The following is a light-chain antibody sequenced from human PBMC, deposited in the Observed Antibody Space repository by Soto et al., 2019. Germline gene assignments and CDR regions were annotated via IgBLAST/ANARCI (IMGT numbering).Light chain of an antibody. CDR2: EVS. CDR3: SSYTTSSTRV. Sequence: QSALTQPASVSGSPGQSITISCTGTSSDIGFYDYVSWYQQHPAKAPKLMIYEVSNRPSGVSNRFSGSKSGNTASLTISGLQPEDEADYYCSSYTTSSTRVFGGGTKVTVL. V-gene: IGLV2-14*01. J-gene: IGLJ2*01. CDR1: SSDIGFYDY.